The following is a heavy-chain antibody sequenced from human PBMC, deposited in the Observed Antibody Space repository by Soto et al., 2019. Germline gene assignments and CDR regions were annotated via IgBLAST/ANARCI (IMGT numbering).Heavy chain of an antibody. CDR1: GYTFTGYY. CDR2: INPNSGGT. V-gene: IGHV1-2*02. CDR3: ARGGYYYDSSGYYSYYFDY. D-gene: IGHD3-22*01. J-gene: IGHJ4*02. Sequence: GASVKVSCKASGYTFTGYYMHWVRQAPGQGLEWMGWINPNSGGTNYAQKFQGRVTMTRDTSISTAYMELSRLRSDDTAVYYCARGGYYYDSSGYYSYYFDYWGQGTLVTVSS.